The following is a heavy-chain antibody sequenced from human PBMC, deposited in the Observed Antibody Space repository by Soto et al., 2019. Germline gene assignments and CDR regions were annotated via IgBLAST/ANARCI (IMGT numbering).Heavy chain of an antibody. CDR2: IYPGDSDT. CDR3: ARQDVGKRVHYYMGV. D-gene: IGHD1-1*01. Sequence: GESLKISCKGSGYSFTSYWIGWVRQMPGKGLEWMGIIYPGDSDTRYSPSFQGQVTISADKSISTAYLQWSSLKASDTAMYYCARQDVGKRVHYYMGVWGKGTTVTVSS. J-gene: IGHJ6*03. CDR1: GYSFTSYW. V-gene: IGHV5-51*01.